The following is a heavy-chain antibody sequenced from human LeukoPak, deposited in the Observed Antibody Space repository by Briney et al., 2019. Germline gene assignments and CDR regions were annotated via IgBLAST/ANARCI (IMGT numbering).Heavy chain of an antibody. D-gene: IGHD2-15*01. CDR3: ARDSGGPDY. CDR1: GGTFSSYA. Sequence: ASVKVSCKASGGTFSSYAISWERQAPGQGLEWMGGISAYNGNTNYAQKLQGRVTMTTDTSTSTAYMELRSLRSDDSAVYYCARDSGGPDYWGQGTLVIVSS. CDR2: ISAYNGNT. V-gene: IGHV1-18*01. J-gene: IGHJ4*02.